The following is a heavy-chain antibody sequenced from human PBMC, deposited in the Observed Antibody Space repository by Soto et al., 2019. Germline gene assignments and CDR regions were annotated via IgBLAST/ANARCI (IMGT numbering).Heavy chain of an antibody. D-gene: IGHD3-22*01. Sequence: QVQLVQSGAEVKKPGSSVKVACKASVGIFSNYVLNWVRQAPGQGLEWMGGIIPIFGTGNYAQKFQGRVTITADESTTTASMELRGLRSEDTAVYYCARRYYNSSGYFDYWGQGTLVTVSS. V-gene: IGHV1-69*01. CDR2: IIPIFGTG. CDR3: ARRYYNSSGYFDY. CDR1: VGIFSNYV. J-gene: IGHJ4*02.